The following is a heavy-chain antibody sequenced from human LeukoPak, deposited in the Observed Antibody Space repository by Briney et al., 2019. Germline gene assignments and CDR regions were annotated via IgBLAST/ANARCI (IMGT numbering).Heavy chain of an antibody. J-gene: IGHJ6*03. Sequence: PSETLSLTCTVSGGSISSGSYYWSWIRQPAGKGLEWIGRIYTSGSTNYNPSLKSRVTISVDTSKNQFSLKLSSVTAADTAVYYCARVDSGTIRAHYYMDVWGKGTTVTVSS. CDR2: IYTSGST. D-gene: IGHD5-12*01. V-gene: IGHV4-61*02. CDR3: ARVDSGTIRAHYYMDV. CDR1: GGSISSGSYY.